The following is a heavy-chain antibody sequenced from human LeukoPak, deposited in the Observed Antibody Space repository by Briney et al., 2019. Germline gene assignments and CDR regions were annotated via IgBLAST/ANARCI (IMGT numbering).Heavy chain of an antibody. CDR1: GFSFSNHG. V-gene: IGHV3-33*05. CDR3: ARGSCSGGSCPYDF. J-gene: IGHJ4*02. D-gene: IGHD2-15*01. CDR2: VTYDGNHK. Sequence: GGSLRLSCAASGFSFSNHGMNWVRQAPGKGLEGVAVVTYDGNHKNYADSVKGRFTISRDNSKNTLYLKMNSLRAEDTAVFYCARGSCSGGSCPYDFWGQGTLVTVSS.